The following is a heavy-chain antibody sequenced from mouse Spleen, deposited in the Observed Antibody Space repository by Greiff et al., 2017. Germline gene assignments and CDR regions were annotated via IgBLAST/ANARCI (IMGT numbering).Heavy chain of an antibody. CDR1: GYAFSSSW. D-gene: IGHD4-1*01. V-gene: IGHV1-82*01. J-gene: IGHJ2*01. Sequence: VKLQESGPELVKPGASVKISCKASGYAFSSSWMNWVKQRPGKGLEWIGRIYPGDGDTNYNGKFKGKATLTADKSSSTAYMQLSSLTSEDSAVYFCARCWEGRYFDYWGQGTTLTVSS. CDR3: ARCWEGRYFDY. CDR2: IYPGDGDT.